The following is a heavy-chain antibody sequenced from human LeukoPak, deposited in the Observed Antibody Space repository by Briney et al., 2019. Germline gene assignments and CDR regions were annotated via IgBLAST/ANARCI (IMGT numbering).Heavy chain of an antibody. V-gene: IGHV3-23*01. CDR1: GFTFSSYA. CDR3: AKFLPTHIVVANYFFDY. Sequence: GGSLRLSCAASGFTFSSYAMSWVRQAPGKGLEWVSAISGSGGSTYYADSVKGRFTISRDNYKNTLYLHMYSLRAEDTAVYYCAKFLPTHIVVANYFFDYWGQGTLVTVCS. J-gene: IGHJ4*02. D-gene: IGHD2-21*01. CDR2: ISGSGGST.